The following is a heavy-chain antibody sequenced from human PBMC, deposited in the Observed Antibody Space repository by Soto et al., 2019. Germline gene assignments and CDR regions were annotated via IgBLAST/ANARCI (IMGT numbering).Heavy chain of an antibody. J-gene: IGHJ4*02. Sequence: ASVKVSCKASGYTFTGHYIHWVRQAPEQGPEWMGEIGPESGATRYAQRFQGRVAMTRDMSITTVYMELNNLSPDDTAVYYCGRGRSGQIVVFYWGQGTPGTVSS. V-gene: IGHV1-2*02. D-gene: IGHD1-26*01. CDR3: GRGRSGQIVVFY. CDR2: IGPESGAT. CDR1: GYTFTGHY.